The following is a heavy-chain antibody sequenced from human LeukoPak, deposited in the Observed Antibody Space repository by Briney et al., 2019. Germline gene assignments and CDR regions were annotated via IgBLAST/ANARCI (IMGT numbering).Heavy chain of an antibody. CDR3: ARIREVGATPDAFDI. J-gene: IGHJ3*02. D-gene: IGHD1-26*01. CDR1: GGSISSYY. CDR2: IYYSGST. Sequence: SETLSLTCTVSGGSISSYYWSWIRQPPGKGLEWIGYIYYSGSTNYNPSLKSRVTISVDTSKNQFSLKLSSVTAADTAVYYCARIREVGATPDAFDIWGQGTMVTVSS. V-gene: IGHV4-59*01.